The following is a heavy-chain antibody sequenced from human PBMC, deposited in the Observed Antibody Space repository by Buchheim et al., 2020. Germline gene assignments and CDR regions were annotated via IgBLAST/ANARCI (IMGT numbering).Heavy chain of an antibody. CDR2: LSGDGLDS. CDR3: AKHRVSGSSVEFDF. D-gene: IGHD3-10*01. V-gene: IGHV3-23*01. J-gene: IGHJ4*02. CDR1: GFPFGTYA. Sequence: EVQLLESGGGLVQPGGFLRLPCAASGFPFGTYAMSWLRQAPGKELEWVSGLSGDGLDSYYADSVKGRFTISRDNSMNTMYLLMSSLRDDDTAVYYCAKHRVSGSSVEFDFWGLGT.